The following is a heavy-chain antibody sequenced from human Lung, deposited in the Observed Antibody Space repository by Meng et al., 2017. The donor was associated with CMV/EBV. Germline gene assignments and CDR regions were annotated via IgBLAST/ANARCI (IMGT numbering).Heavy chain of an antibody. CDR2: ISSSGTYI. V-gene: IGHV3-21*01. CDR3: ARDVSPRSSAYFAIYYFYALDV. Sequence: RGSLRLSCAASRLTLSSYSMNCVRQAPGKGLEWVSSISSSGTYIYYADSVKGRFTISRDNAQNSLYLQMNSLLAEDTAVYYCARDVSPRSSAYFAIYYFYALDVWGQGTTVTVSS. CDR1: RLTLSSYS. D-gene: IGHD2-21*01. J-gene: IGHJ6*02.